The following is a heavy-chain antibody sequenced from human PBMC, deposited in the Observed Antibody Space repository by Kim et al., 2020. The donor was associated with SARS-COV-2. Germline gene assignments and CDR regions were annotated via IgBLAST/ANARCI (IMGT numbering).Heavy chain of an antibody. V-gene: IGHV3-21*01. D-gene: IGHD1-26*01. J-gene: IGHJ4*02. CDR3: WARSHFEY. CDR2: ISSDSSYI. CDR1: GITLNTYS. Sequence: GGSLRLSCVASGITLNTYSMNWVRQTPGKGLEWVASISSDSSYISYANSVKGRFTISRNNAWNSLYLQMNGLRAEDSALYYCWARSHFEYWGQGILVTVSS.